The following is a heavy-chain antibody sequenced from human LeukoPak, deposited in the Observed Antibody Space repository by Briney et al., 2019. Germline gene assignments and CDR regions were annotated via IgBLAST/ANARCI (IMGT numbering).Heavy chain of an antibody. Sequence: SETLSLTCAVSGGSISSGGYSWSWIRQPPGKGLEWIGYIYHSGSTYYNPSLKSRVIISKDTSKDQVSLRLSSVTVADTAVYYCARHRVVGTTRGRGFDSWGQGTLVIVSS. J-gene: IGHJ5*01. D-gene: IGHD1-26*01. V-gene: IGHV4-30-2*03. CDR3: ARHRVVGTTRGRGFDS. CDR1: GGSISSGGYS. CDR2: IYHSGST.